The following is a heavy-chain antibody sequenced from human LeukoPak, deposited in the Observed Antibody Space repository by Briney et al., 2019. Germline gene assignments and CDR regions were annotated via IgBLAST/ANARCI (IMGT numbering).Heavy chain of an antibody. J-gene: IGHJ5*02. CDR3: AGLFLLRHSP. Sequence: SETLSLTCAVYGGSFSGYYWSWIRQPPGKGLEWIGEINHSGSTNYNPSLKSRVTISVDTSKNQFSLKLSSVTAADTAVYYCAGLFLLRHSPWGQGTLVTVSS. V-gene: IGHV4-34*01. CDR2: INHSGST. CDR1: GGSFSGYY. D-gene: IGHD3-9*01.